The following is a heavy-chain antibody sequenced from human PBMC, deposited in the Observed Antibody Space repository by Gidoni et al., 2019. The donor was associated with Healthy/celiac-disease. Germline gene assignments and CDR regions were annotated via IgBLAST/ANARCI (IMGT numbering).Heavy chain of an antibody. D-gene: IGHD4-17*01. J-gene: IGHJ4*02. CDR3: AREQTTVDDEVFDY. V-gene: IGHV1-69*06. CDR2: IIPICGTE. Sequence: HAPLVQSGAEVKTPGSSVKVSCKDCGGPFSSYAISWVRQAPGQGREWMGGIIPICGTENYAQKFQSRVKNTADKSTSTAYMELSSLRAEDTAVYYCAREQTTVDDEVFDYWGQGTLVTVSS. CDR1: GGPFSSYA.